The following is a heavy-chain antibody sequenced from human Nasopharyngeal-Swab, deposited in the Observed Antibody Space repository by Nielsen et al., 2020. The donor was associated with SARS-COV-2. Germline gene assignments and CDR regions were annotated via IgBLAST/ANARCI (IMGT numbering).Heavy chain of an antibody. J-gene: IGHJ4*02. CDR2: IWYDGTKS. V-gene: IGHV3-33*01. D-gene: IGHD1-26*01. CDR1: GFSFTYYG. Sequence: GESLKISCAASGFSFTYYGMHWVRQAPGKGLEWVAVIWYDGTKSYYGDSMKGRFTISRDNSNNVVYLQMNGLRAEDTAVYYCVRQWEFQTFDHWGLGTLVTVSS. CDR3: VRQWEFQTFDH.